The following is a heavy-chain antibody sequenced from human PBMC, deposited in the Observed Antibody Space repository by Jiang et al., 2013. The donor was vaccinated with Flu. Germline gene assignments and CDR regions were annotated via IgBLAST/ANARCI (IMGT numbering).Heavy chain of an antibody. Sequence: SISSSSSYIYYADSVKGRFTISRDNAKNSLYLQMNSLRAEDTAVYYCASSVAERNWYFDLWGRGTLVTVSS. CDR3: ASSVAERNWYFDL. CDR2: ISSSSSYI. V-gene: IGHV3-21*01. D-gene: IGHD6-19*01. J-gene: IGHJ2*01.